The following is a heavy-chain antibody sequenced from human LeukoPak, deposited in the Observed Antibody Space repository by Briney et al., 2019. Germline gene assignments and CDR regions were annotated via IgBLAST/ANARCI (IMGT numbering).Heavy chain of an antibody. Sequence: SETLSLTCAVYGGSFSGYYWSWIRQPPGKGLEWIGEINHSGSTNYNPSLKSRVTVSVDTSKNQFSLKLSSVTAADTAVYYCARGLKRGITMVRGAPGYWGQGTLVTVSS. D-gene: IGHD3-10*01. V-gene: IGHV4-34*01. CDR3: ARGLKRGITMVRGAPGY. J-gene: IGHJ4*02. CDR2: INHSGST. CDR1: GGSFSGYY.